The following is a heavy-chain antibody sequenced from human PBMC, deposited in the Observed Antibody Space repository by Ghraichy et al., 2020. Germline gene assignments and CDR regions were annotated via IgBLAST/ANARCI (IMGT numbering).Heavy chain of an antibody. D-gene: IGHD3-10*01. CDR3: ASHPRAITMVRGVTLGDC. J-gene: IGHJ4*02. V-gene: IGHV3-48*04. Sequence: GGSLRLSCAASGFTFSSYSMNWVRQAPGKGLEWVSYISNTSSTIYYADSVKGRFTISRDNSKNSLYLQMNSLRAEDTAVYYCASHPRAITMVRGVTLGDCWGRGTLVTVSS. CDR2: ISNTSSTI. CDR1: GFTFSSYS.